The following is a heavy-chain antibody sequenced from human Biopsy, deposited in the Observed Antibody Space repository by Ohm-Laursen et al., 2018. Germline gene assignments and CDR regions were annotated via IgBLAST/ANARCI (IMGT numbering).Heavy chain of an antibody. J-gene: IGHJ4*02. CDR1: GFIFSTYS. V-gene: IGHV3-48*01. CDR3: ARGPDSDY. Sequence: SLRLSCAASGFIFSTYSMNWVRQAPGKGLEWVSYISSSSSPIYYADSVKGRFTISRDNAKNSLSLQMNSLRAEDTAVYYCARGPDSDYWGQGTLVTVSS. CDR2: ISSSSSPI.